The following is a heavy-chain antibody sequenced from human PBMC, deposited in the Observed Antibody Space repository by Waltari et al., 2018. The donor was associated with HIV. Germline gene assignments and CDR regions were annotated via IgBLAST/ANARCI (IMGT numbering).Heavy chain of an antibody. D-gene: IGHD4-17*01. J-gene: IGHJ1*01. CDR1: GFTFSSYA. Sequence: EVQLLESGGGLVQPGGSLRLSCAASGFTFSSYAMSWVRQAPGKGLEWVSAISGSGGSTYYADSVKGRFTISRDNSKNTLYLQMNSLRAEDTAVYYCATYYGDYVWFQHWGQGTLVTVSS. CDR3: ATYYGDYVWFQH. CDR2: ISGSGGST. V-gene: IGHV3-23*01.